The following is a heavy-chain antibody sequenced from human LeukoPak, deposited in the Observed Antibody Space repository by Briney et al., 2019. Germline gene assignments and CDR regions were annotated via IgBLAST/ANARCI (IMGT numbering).Heavy chain of an antibody. CDR2: ISYNGRKE. J-gene: IGHJ3*02. V-gene: IGHV3-30*14. Sequence: GGSLRLSCAASGFSFENYAMHWVRQAPGKGLEWLAVISYNGRKEYYADSVRGRFTISRDNSNNTLHLQMNSLRGEDTAVYYCARCGSDYDGGAFDIWGQGTMVTVSS. CDR1: GFSFENYA. D-gene: IGHD2-21*02. CDR3: ARCGSDYDGGAFDI.